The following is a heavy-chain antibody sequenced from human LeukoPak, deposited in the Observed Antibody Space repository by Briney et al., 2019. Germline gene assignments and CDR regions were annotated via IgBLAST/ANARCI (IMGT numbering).Heavy chain of an antibody. D-gene: IGHD3-3*01. CDR3: ARERTGDFWSGYPPGSMDV. V-gene: IGHV4-31*03. CDR1: GGSISSGGYY. J-gene: IGHJ6*02. CDR2: IYYSGST. Sequence: SQTLSLTCTVSGGSISSGGYYWSWIRQHPGKGLEWIGYIYYSGSTYYNPSLKSRVTILVDTSKNQFSLKLSSVTAADTAVYCCARERTGDFWSGYPPGSMDVWGQGTTVTVSS.